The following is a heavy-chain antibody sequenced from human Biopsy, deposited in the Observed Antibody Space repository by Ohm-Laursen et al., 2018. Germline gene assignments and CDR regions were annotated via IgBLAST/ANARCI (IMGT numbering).Heavy chain of an antibody. V-gene: IGHV4-59*07. D-gene: IGHD3-22*01. J-gene: IGHJ2*01. Sequence: SDTLSLTCTVSGDSISSYYWSWIRQPPGKGLEWIGYVYYTGSTDYNPSLQSRVTISVDTSKNHLSLRLRSVTPADTAIYCARGRGYYSDRTVPGYFDLWGRGTLVTVSS. CDR3: ARGRGYYSDRTVPGYFDL. CDR1: GDSISSYY. CDR2: VYYTGST.